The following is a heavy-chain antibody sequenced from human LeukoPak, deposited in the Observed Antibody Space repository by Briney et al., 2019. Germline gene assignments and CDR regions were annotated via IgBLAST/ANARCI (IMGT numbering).Heavy chain of an antibody. Sequence: GGSLRLSCAASGFTFSSYSMNWVRQAPGKGLEWVSSISSSSYIYYADSVKGRFTISRDNAKNSLYLQMNSLRAEDTAVYYCARSVAVAALGYWGQGTLVTVSS. CDR2: ISSSSYI. CDR1: GFTFSSYS. V-gene: IGHV3-21*01. CDR3: ARSVAVAALGY. D-gene: IGHD6-19*01. J-gene: IGHJ4*02.